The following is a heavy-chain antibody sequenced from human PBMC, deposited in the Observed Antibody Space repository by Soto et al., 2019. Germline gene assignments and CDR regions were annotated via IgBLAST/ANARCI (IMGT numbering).Heavy chain of an antibody. CDR1: GFTVSSNY. D-gene: IGHD2-2*01. Sequence: GGSLRLSCAASGFTVSSNYMSWVRQAPGKGLEWVSVIYSGGSTYYVDSVKGRFTISRHNSKNTLYLQMNSLRAEDTAVYYCARVIVVVPAAHDAFDIWGQGTMVTVSS. J-gene: IGHJ3*02. CDR3: ARVIVVVPAAHDAFDI. CDR2: IYSGGST. V-gene: IGHV3-53*04.